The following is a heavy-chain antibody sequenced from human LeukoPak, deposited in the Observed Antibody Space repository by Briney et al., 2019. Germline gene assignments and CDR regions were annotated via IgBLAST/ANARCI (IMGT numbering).Heavy chain of an antibody. CDR1: GYTFTSYD. V-gene: IGHV1-8*01. CDR3: ARVKTIFGVDPYGY. Sequence: GASVKVSCTASGYTFTSYDINWVRQATGQGLEWMGWMNPNSGNTGYAQKFQGRVTMTRNTSISTAYMELSSLRSEDTAVYYCARVKTIFGVDPYGYWGQGTLVTVSS. D-gene: IGHD3-3*01. CDR2: MNPNSGNT. J-gene: IGHJ4*02.